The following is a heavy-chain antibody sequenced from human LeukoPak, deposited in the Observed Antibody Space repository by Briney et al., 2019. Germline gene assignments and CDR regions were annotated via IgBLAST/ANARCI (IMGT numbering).Heavy chain of an antibody. CDR2: ISVYNGNT. J-gene: IGHJ4*02. CDR3: ARGGVVVAATTLFDY. V-gene: IGHV1-18*01. D-gene: IGHD2-15*01. CDR1: GYTFTSYG. Sequence: ASVKVSCKASGYTFTSYGISWVRQAPGQGLEWMGWISVYNGNTNYAQNLQGRVTMTTDTSTSTAYMELRSLRSDDTAVYYCARGGVVVAATTLFDYWGQGTLVTVSS.